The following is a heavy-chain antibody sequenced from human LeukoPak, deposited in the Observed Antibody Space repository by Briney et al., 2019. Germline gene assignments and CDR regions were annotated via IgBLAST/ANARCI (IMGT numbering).Heavy chain of an antibody. V-gene: IGHV4-59*08. J-gene: IGHJ4*02. CDR1: GDSISSYY. CDR3: ARRKAKTPNYFDY. Sequence: PSETLSLTCTVSGDSISSYYWTWIRQPPVKGLEWIGYIYYSGNTNYNPSLKSRVTISLDTSKNQFSLKLTSVTAADTAMYYCARRKAKTPNYFDYWGQGALVTVSS. CDR2: IYYSGNT.